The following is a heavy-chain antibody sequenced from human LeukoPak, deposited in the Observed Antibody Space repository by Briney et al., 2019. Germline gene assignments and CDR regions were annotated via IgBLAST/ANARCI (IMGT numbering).Heavy chain of an antibody. CDR2: FDPEDGET. Sequence: ASVKVSCKVSGYTLTELSMHWVRQAPGKGLEWMGGFDPEDGETIYAQKFQGRVTMTEDTSTDTAYMELSSLRSEDTAVYYCATGLVVPAANDYWGQGTLVTVSS. CDR1: GYTLTELS. V-gene: IGHV1-24*01. CDR3: ATGLVVPAANDY. J-gene: IGHJ4*02. D-gene: IGHD2-2*01.